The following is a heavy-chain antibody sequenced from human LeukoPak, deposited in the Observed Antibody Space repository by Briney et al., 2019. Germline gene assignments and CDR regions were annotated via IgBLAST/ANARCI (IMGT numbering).Heavy chain of an antibody. Sequence: GGSLRLSCAASGYTFGRYWMRWVRQGPGKGLVWVSRINEDGSSTSYAESVRGRFTISRDNAKNTLYLQMNSLRAEDAAVYYCTTDTFGARDSWGQGTLVTVSS. CDR1: GYTFGRYW. CDR2: INEDGSST. V-gene: IGHV3-74*01. CDR3: TTDTFGARDS. J-gene: IGHJ4*02. D-gene: IGHD3-10*01.